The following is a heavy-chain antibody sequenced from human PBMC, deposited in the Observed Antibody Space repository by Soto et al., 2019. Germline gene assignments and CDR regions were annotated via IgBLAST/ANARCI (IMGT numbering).Heavy chain of an antibody. CDR1: GGSISSGDYY. J-gene: IGHJ5*02. V-gene: IGHV4-30-4*01. D-gene: IGHD6-13*01. Sequence: PSETLSLTCTVSGGSISSGDYYWSWIRQPPGKGLEWIGYIYYSGSTYYNPSLKSRVTISVDTSKNQFSLKLSSVTAADTAVYYCAREGIAAAGTNNSPAYNWFDPWGQGTLVTVSS. CDR3: AREGIAAAGTNNSPAYNWFDP. CDR2: IYYSGST.